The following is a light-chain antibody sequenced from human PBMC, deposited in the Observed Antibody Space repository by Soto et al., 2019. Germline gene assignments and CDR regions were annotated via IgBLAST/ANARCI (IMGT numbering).Light chain of an antibody. CDR3: CSYAGSYTVV. Sequence: QSALTQPRSVSGSPGQSVTISCTGTSSDVGGYNYVSWYQQHPGKAPKLMIYEVTKGPSGVPDRFSGSKSGNTASLIISGLQAEDEADYYCCSYAGSYTVVFGGGTQLTVL. J-gene: IGLJ2*01. CDR2: EVT. CDR1: SSDVGGYNY. V-gene: IGLV2-11*01.